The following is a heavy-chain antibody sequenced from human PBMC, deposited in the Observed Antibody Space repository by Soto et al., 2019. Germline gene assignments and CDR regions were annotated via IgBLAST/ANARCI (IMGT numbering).Heavy chain of an antibody. J-gene: IGHJ4*02. CDR2: IYYSGGT. CDR3: ARVEVAGTFDY. V-gene: IGHV4-31*03. D-gene: IGHD6-19*01. Sequence: QVQLQESGPGLVKPSQTLSLTCTVSGGSISSGGYYWSWIRQHPGKGLEWIGYIYYSGGTYYNPSLKSRVTISVDTSKNQCSLKLSSVTAAETAVYYCARVEVAGTFDYWGQGTLVTVSS. CDR1: GGSISSGGYY.